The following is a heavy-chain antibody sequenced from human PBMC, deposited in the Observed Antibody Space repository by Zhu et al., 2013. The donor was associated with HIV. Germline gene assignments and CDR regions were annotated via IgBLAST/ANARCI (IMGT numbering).Heavy chain of an antibody. D-gene: IGHD1-26*01. CDR3: AREAGGFFQH. V-gene: IGHV1-2*02. CDR1: GSTFSGYY. Sequence: QVQLVQSGAEVKKPGASMKVSCKASGSTFSGYYIHWVRQAPGQGLEWMGWINPNSGDANYAQNFQGRVTMTRDTSISTAYMDLTRLTSDDTAVYYCAREAGGFFQHWGQGTLVTVSS. J-gene: IGHJ1*01. CDR2: INPNSGDA.